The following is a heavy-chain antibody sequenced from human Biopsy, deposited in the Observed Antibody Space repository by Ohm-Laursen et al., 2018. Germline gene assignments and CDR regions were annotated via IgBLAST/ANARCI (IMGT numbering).Heavy chain of an antibody. D-gene: IGHD5-18*01. Sequence: GTLSLTCTVSDGSINSYYWNWIRQPPGKRLEWIGNTYYSGSTNFNPSLKSRVTISVDTSKNQFSLKLSSVTAADTAVYFCARGSSYGYDFDYWGQGTLVAVSS. CDR2: TYYSGST. CDR1: DGSINSYY. CDR3: ARGSSYGYDFDY. V-gene: IGHV4-59*01. J-gene: IGHJ4*02.